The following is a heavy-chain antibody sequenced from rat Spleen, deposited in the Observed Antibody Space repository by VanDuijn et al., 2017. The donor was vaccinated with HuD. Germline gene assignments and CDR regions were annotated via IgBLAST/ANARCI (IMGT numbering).Heavy chain of an antibody. D-gene: IGHD1-2*01. CDR3: AMSGYYSSYTRLMDA. V-gene: IGHV5-20*01. Sequence: EVQLAESGGGLVQPGGSLKLSCAASGFTFSDYYMAWVRQAPTKGLEWVASITYDGGSTYYRDSVKGRFTISRDNAKSSLYLQMDSLRSEDTATYYCAMSGYYSSYTRLMDAWGQGASVTVSS. J-gene: IGHJ4*01. CDR1: GFTFSDYY. CDR2: ITYDGGST.